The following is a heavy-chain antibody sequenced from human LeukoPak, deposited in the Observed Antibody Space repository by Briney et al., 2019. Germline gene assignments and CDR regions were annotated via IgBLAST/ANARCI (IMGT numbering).Heavy chain of an antibody. D-gene: IGHD3-9*01. CDR1: GFTFSNYA. CDR3: AKWGDYDILTGYYDSDY. J-gene: IGHJ4*02. V-gene: IGHV3-23*01. Sequence: GASLRLSCAASGFTFSNYAMSWVRQAPGKGLEWVSAIGGRGGGTNYADSVKGRFTVSRDDSKNTLYLQMNSLRAEDTAVYYCAKWGDYDILTGYYDSDYWGQGTLVTVSS. CDR2: IGGRGGGT.